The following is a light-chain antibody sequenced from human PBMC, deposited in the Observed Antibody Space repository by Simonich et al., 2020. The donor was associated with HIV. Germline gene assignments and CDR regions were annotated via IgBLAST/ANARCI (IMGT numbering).Light chain of an antibody. CDR2: WAS. CDR1: QNVLYSSNNKNY. J-gene: IGKJ2*01. CDR3: QQYYDSPYT. Sequence: DIVMTQSPDSLAVSLGERATINCKSSQNVLYSSNNKNYLAWYQQKPGQPPKLLIYWASTRQSGVSDRFSGSGSGTDFTLTISSLQAEDVAVYYCQQYYDSPYTFGQGTKLEIK. V-gene: IGKV4-1*01.